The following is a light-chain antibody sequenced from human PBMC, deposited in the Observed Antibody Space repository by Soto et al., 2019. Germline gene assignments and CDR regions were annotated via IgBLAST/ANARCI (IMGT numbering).Light chain of an antibody. J-gene: IGLJ1*01. Sequence: QSALTHPASVSGSAGQSITISCTGTSSDGGGYNYVSWYQQHPGKAPKLMIYDVSNRPSGVSNRFSGSKSGNTASLTISGLQAEDEADYYCSSYTSSSTQVFGTGTKVTVL. CDR2: DVS. CDR1: SSDGGGYNY. V-gene: IGLV2-14*01. CDR3: SSYTSSSTQV.